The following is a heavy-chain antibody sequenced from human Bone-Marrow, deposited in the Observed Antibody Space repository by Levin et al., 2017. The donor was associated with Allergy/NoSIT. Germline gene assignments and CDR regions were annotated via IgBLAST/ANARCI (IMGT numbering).Heavy chain of an antibody. CDR3: AREIVFSGIGAYY. J-gene: IGHJ4*02. CDR1: GFTFSSYW. Sequence: PSETLSLTCAASGFTFSSYWMHWVRQAPGTGLVWVSRINSDGSITNYADSVKGRFTISRDNARNTLFLQMTSLRADDTGVYYCAREIVFSGIGAYYWGQGALVTVSS. D-gene: IGHD5/OR15-5a*01. CDR2: INSDGSIT. V-gene: IGHV3-74*01.